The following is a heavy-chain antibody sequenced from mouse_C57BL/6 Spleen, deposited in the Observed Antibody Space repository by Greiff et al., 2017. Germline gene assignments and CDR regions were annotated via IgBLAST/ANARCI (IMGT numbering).Heavy chain of an antibody. J-gene: IGHJ1*03. D-gene: IGHD1-1*01. CDR3: ARDGGSSYCWYFDV. V-gene: IGHV1-64*01. Sequence: QVQLQQPGAELVKPGASVKLSCKASGYTFTSYWMHWVKQRPGQGLEWIGMIHPNSGSTNYNEKFKSKATLTVAKAYSTAYMQLSSQTSEDSAVYYCARDGGSSYCWYFDVWGTGTTVTVSS. CDR1: GYTFTSYW. CDR2: IHPNSGST.